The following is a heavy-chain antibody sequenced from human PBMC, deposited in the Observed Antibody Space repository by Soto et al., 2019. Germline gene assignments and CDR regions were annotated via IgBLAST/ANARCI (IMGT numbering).Heavy chain of an antibody. Sequence: ASVKVSCKTSGGTCSSHAINWVRQAPGQGLEWMGGIIPMFGTTNYAQKFKGRVTISADESTSTAYMELSSLRSEDAAVYYCARAAIHGSSWYFWFDPWGQGTLVTV. V-gene: IGHV1-69*13. CDR3: ARAAIHGSSWYFWFDP. D-gene: IGHD6-13*01. CDR1: GGTCSSHA. J-gene: IGHJ5*02. CDR2: IIPMFGTT.